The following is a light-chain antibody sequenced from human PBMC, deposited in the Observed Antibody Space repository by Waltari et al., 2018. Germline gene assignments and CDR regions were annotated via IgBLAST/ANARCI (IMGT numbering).Light chain of an antibody. Sequence: SSELSQDPAVSAALGQTGRITCQGDSLRLNYDSWCRKKPGQSPLLLIYGKNNRPSGIPDRFSASSSGNTASLIISGARAEEEGDYYCNPRWISGDVVFGGGTKLTVL. V-gene: IGLV3-19*01. CDR3: NPRWISGDVV. CDR2: GKN. J-gene: IGLJ2*01. CDR1: SLRLNY.